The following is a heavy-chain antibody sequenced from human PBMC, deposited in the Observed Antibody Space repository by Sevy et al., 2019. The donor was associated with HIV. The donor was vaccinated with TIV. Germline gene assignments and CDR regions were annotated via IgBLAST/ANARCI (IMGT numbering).Heavy chain of an antibody. CDR2: VSYSGST. V-gene: IGHV4-59*13. Sequence: SETLSLTCTVSGVSISTNYWTWIRQPPGKGLEWIGYVSYSGSTNYNPSLRSRVTISVDTSKYQLSLRLSSVTAADTGVYYCTRATWGGYNAFDIWGQGTVVTVSS. D-gene: IGHD3-16*01. CDR3: TRATWGGYNAFDI. J-gene: IGHJ3*02. CDR1: GVSISTNY.